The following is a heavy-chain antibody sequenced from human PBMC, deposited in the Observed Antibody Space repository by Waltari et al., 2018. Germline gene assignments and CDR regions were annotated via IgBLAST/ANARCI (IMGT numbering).Heavy chain of an antibody. Sequence: ELQLVQSGGGLVKPGGSLRLSCAASGFTFSNYGMNWVRQAPGQGLECVSSITSSGNYINYADSVKGRFTISRDNAKNSLFLQMDSLRVEDTAVYYCAKRSGGVFHYFDYWGQGTLVTVSS. V-gene: IGHV3-21*01. D-gene: IGHD3-16*01. CDR1: GFTFSNYG. CDR3: AKRSGGVFHYFDY. CDR2: ITSSGNYI. J-gene: IGHJ4*02.